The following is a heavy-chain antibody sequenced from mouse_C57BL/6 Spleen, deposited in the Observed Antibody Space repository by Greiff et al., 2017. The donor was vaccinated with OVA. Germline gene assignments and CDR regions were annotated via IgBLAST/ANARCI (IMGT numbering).Heavy chain of an antibody. CDR3: TRDRGDYDVEDY. V-gene: IGHV5-9-1*02. CDR2: ISSGGDYI. Sequence: DVMLVESGEGLVKPGGSLKLSCAASGFTFSSYAMSWVRQTPEKRLEWVAYISSGGDYIYYADTVKGRFTISRDNARNTLYLQMSSLKSEDTAMYYCTRDRGDYDVEDYWGQGTSVTVSS. D-gene: IGHD2-4*01. CDR1: GFTFSSYA. J-gene: IGHJ4*01.